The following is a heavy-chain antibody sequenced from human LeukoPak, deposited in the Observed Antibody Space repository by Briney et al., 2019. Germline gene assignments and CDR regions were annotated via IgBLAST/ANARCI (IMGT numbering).Heavy chain of an antibody. D-gene: IGHD4-17*01. Sequence: AVTVSFKDSGGTFISYAISWVRQAPGQGVGWMGRIIPILGIANYAQKFQGRVTITADKSTSTAYMELSSLRSEDTAVYYCASPDPTVTTFTPFDYWGQGTLVTVSS. J-gene: IGHJ4*02. V-gene: IGHV1-69*04. CDR1: GGTFISYA. CDR3: ASPDPTVTTFTPFDY. CDR2: IIPILGIA.